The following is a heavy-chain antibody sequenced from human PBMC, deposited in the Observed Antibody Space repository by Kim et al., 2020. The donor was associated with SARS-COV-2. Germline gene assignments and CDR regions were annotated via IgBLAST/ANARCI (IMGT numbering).Heavy chain of an antibody. D-gene: IGHD2-15*01. V-gene: IGHV3-11*01. CDR3: TRDKMVARSLYGMDV. Sequence: DPGKGRFTIARDNSMNSLYLEMTSLRVEDTAVYYCTRDKMVARSLYGMDVWGQGTTVTVSS. J-gene: IGHJ6*02.